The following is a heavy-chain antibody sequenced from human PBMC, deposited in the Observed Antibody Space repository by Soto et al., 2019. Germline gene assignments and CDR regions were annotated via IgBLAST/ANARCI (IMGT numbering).Heavy chain of an antibody. D-gene: IGHD3-22*01. Sequence: SETLSLTCTVSGGSISSYYWSWIRQPPGKGLEWIGYIYYSGSTNYNPSLKSRVTISVXTXXXXFXLXLXXXTAAXTAVYYCAGWYYYDSSGLSNYWGQGTLVTVSS. CDR1: GGSISSYY. V-gene: IGHV4-59*01. CDR2: IYYSGST. CDR3: AGWYYYDSSGLSNY. J-gene: IGHJ4*02.